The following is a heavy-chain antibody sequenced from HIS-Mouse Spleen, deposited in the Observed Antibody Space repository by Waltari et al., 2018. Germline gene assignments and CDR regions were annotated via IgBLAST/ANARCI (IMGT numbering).Heavy chain of an antibody. Sequence: QVQLQQWGAGLLKPSETLSLTCAVYGGSFSGYYWSWIRQPPGKGLEWIGEINHSGSTNYNPSHKSRVTISVDTSKNQFSLKLSSVTAADTAVYYCARALIAAFDYWGQGTLVTFSS. CDR2: INHSGST. CDR1: GGSFSGYY. CDR3: ARALIAAFDY. J-gene: IGHJ4*02. D-gene: IGHD6-13*01. V-gene: IGHV4-34*01.